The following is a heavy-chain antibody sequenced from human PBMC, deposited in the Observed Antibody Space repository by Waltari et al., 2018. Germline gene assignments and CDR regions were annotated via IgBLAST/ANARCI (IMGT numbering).Heavy chain of an antibody. CDR2: ITSSGSTI. Sequence: EGQLVESGGGLVQPGGSLRLSCAASGFSFGSYEMNWVRQAPGKGLEWMSYITSSGSTIYYADSVKGRFTISRDNAKNSLYLQMNSLRAEDTAVYFCARDSEYYYGMDVWGQGTTVLVSS. V-gene: IGHV3-48*03. CDR1: GFSFGSYE. CDR3: ARDSEYYYGMDV. J-gene: IGHJ6*02. D-gene: IGHD3-10*01.